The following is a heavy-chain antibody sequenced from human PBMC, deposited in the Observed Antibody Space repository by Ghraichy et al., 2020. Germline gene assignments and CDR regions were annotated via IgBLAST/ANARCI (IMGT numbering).Heavy chain of an antibody. CDR1: GYTFTDNY. V-gene: IGHV1-2*02. Sequence: ASVKVSCKASGYTFTDNYIHWVRQAPGQGLEGMGWINPHGGGTKLAQKFQGRVTLTSDTSVSTAYMELRGMRSDDTARYFCTREDVVETGWFDYWGPGTLVTVSS. CDR3: TREDVVETGWFDY. CDR2: INPHGGGT. J-gene: IGHJ4*02. D-gene: IGHD2-21*02.